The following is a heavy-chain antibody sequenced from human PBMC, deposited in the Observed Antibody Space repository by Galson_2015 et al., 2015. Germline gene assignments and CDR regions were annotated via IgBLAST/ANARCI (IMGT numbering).Heavy chain of an antibody. V-gene: IGHV1-69*13. CDR1: GGTFSSYA. CDR3: ARDRDTIFGVVTLGWFDP. D-gene: IGHD3-3*01. Sequence: SVKVSCKASGGTFSSYAISWVRQAPGQGLEWMGGIIPIFGTANYAQKFQGRVTITADESTSTAYMELSSLRSEDTAVYYCARDRDTIFGVVTLGWFDPWGQGTLVTVSS. CDR2: IIPIFGTA. J-gene: IGHJ5*02.